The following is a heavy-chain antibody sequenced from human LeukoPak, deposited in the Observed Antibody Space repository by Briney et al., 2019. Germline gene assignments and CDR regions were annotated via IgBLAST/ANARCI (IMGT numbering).Heavy chain of an antibody. Sequence: ASVKVSCKASGYTFTSYYMHWVRQAPGRGLEWMGIINPSGGSTSYAQKFQGRVTMTRDMSTSTVYMELSSLRSEDTAVYYCAKSYDYIWGSYRFNWFDSWGQGTLVTVSS. CDR2: INPSGGST. D-gene: IGHD3-16*02. CDR1: GYTFTSYY. J-gene: IGHJ5*01. V-gene: IGHV1-46*01. CDR3: AKSYDYIWGSYRFNWFDS.